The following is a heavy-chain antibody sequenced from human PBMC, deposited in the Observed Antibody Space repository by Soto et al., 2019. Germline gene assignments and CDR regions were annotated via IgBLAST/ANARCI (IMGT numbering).Heavy chain of an antibody. CDR3: ASQGVPAARICY. V-gene: IGHV3-74*01. D-gene: IGHD2-2*01. CDR2: INSDGSST. Sequence: PGRALRLSCAASGLTFSSYWRHWVRQAPGKGLVWVSRINSDGSSTSYADSVKGRFTISRDNTKNTLYLQRNSLRAEATAVYYCASQGVPAARICYWGQGTMVSVSS. CDR1: GLTFSSYW. J-gene: IGHJ4*02.